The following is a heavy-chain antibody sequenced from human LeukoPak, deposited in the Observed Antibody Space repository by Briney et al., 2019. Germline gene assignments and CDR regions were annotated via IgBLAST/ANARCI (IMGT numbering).Heavy chain of an antibody. V-gene: IGHV5-51*01. CDR1: GYSFTSYW. CDR3: ARWTTPCYYDSSGYFDY. J-gene: IGHJ4*02. CDR2: IYPGDSDT. Sequence: GESLKISCKGSGYSFTSYWIGWVRQMPGKGLEWMGIIYPGDSDTRYSPSFQGQVTISADKSISTAYLQWSSLKALDTAMYYCARWTTPCYYDSSGYFDYWGQGTLVTVSS. D-gene: IGHD3-22*01.